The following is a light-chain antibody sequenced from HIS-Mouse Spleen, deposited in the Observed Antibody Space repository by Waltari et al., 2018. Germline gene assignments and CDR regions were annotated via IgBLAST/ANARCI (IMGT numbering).Light chain of an antibody. J-gene: IGLJ2*01. CDR1: SSDVGGYNY. CDR2: DVS. Sequence: QSALTQPASVSGSPGQSITISCTGTSSDVGGYNYVSWYQQHPGQAPKLIIYDVSKRPSGVSNRFSGSKSGNTASLTISGLQAEDEADYYCSSYTSSSFNVVFGGGTKLTVL. V-gene: IGLV2-14*03. CDR3: SSYTSSSFNVV.